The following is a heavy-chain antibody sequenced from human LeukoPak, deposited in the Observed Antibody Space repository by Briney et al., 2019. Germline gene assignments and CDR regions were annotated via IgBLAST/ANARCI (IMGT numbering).Heavy chain of an antibody. V-gene: IGHV4-34*01. Sequence: SETLSLTCAVYGGSSSGYYWSWIRQPPGKGLEWIGEINHSGSTNYNPSLKSRVTISVDTSKNQFSLKLSSVTAADTAVYYCARGQDYYGSGSYFDYWGQGTLVTVSS. CDR2: INHSGST. J-gene: IGHJ4*02. CDR3: ARGQDYYGSGSYFDY. CDR1: GGSSSGYY. D-gene: IGHD3-10*01.